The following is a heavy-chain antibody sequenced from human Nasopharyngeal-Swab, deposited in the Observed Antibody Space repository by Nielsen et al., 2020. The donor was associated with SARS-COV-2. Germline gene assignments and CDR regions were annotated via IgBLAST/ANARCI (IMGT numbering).Heavy chain of an antibody. CDR3: AKAGGVAGEFYGMDV. CDR2: ISWNSGSI. D-gene: IGHD2-8*02. CDR1: GFTFDAYS. Sequence: GGSLRLSCAASGFTFDAYSIHWVRQAPGKGLEWVSGISWNSGSIGYADSVKGRFTISRDNAKNSLYLQMNSLRAEDTALYYCAKAGGVAGEFYGMDVWGQGTTVTVSS. V-gene: IGHV3-9*01. J-gene: IGHJ6*02.